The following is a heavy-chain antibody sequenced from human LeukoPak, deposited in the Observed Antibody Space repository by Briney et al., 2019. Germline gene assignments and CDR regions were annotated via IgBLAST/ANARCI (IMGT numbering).Heavy chain of an antibody. CDR1: EFTFSGYS. D-gene: IGHD2-2*01. V-gene: IGHV3-21*01. Sequence: TGGSLRLSCAASEFTFSGYSMNWVRQAPGKGLEWVPSISTSGSYIYYADSVKGRFTISRDNAKNSLYLQMNSLRAEDTAVYYCARSLCSSTSCKPYYFDSWGQGTLVTVSS. CDR3: ARSLCSSTSCKPYYFDS. J-gene: IGHJ4*02. CDR2: ISTSGSYI.